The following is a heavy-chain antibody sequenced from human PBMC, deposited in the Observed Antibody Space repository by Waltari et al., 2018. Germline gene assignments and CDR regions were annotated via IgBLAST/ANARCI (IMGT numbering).Heavy chain of an antibody. Sequence: QLQLQESGPGLVKPSETLSLTCTVSGGSISSSSYYWGCIRQPPGKGLEWIGSIYYSGSTYYHPSRKSRVTISVDTSKNQCSLKLSSVTAADTAVYYCARHDYGDYGGVDYWGQGTLVTVSS. V-gene: IGHV4-39*01. J-gene: IGHJ4*02. CDR3: ARHDYGDYGGVDY. CDR1: GGSISSSSYY. CDR2: IYYSGST. D-gene: IGHD4-17*01.